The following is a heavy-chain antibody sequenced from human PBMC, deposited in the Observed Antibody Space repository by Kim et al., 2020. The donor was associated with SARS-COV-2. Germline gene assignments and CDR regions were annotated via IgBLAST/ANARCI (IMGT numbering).Heavy chain of an antibody. D-gene: IGHD3-16*01. CDR2: T. Sequence: TTYADSVKGRFTISRDNEKNTLYLQMNSLTAKDTAVYFCAKVFTWFDPWGQGTLVAVSS. V-gene: IGHV3-74*01. J-gene: IGHJ5*02. CDR3: AKVFTWFDP.